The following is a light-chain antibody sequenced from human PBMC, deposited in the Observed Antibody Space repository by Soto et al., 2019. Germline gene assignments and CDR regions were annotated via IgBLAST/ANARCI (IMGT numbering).Light chain of an antibody. CDR2: DAS. CDR1: QDIDNN. J-gene: IGKJ2*01. Sequence: DIQMTQSPSSLSASVGDRVTITCQASQDIDNNLNWYQQRSGKAPKVLIYDASNLKGGVPSRFTGSGSGTDYTFTISSLQPEEIATYYCQQYDDFPYTFGQGTKLEI. CDR3: QQYDDFPYT. V-gene: IGKV1-33*01.